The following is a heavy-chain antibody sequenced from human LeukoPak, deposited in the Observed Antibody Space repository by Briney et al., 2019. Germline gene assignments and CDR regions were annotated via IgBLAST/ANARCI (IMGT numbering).Heavy chain of an antibody. J-gene: IGHJ2*01. CDR1: GFTFSTYW. CDR2: IKFDGSLA. CDR3: VTGHYDSRMYFDL. V-gene: IGHV3-74*01. Sequence: GGSLRLSCGPSGFTFSTYWIHWVRQAPGKGLVWVSQIKFDGSLASYAASVKGRFTISRDNAKNTLYLQMNSLGTEDTAVYYCVTGHYDSRMYFDLWGRGTLVTVSS. D-gene: IGHD3-16*01.